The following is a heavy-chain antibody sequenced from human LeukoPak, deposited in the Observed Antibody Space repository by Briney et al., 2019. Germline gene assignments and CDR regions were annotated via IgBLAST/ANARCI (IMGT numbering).Heavy chain of an antibody. D-gene: IGHD1-26*01. Sequence: GGSLRLICAASGFTFSSYWMHWVRQAPGKGLVWVSRIYSDGSSYTAGSVKGRFTISRDNAKDTLYLQMNSLRVEDTAVYYCARGGGIYGLWDYWGQGPLVTASS. CDR2: IYSDGSSY. V-gene: IGHV3-74*03. CDR3: ARGGGIYGLWDY. J-gene: IGHJ4*02. CDR1: GFTFSSYW.